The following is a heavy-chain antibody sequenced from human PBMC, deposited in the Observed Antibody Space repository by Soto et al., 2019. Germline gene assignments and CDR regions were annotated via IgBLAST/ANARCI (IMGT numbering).Heavy chain of an antibody. V-gene: IGHV4-4*07. CDR2: IYTSGST. D-gene: IGHD2-21*02. CDR1: GGSINSYY. Sequence: LSLTCTVSGGSINSYYWSWIRQPAGKGLEWIGRIYTSGSTNYNPSLKSRVTMSVDTSKNQFSLKLSSVTAADTAVYYCARWVVVVTGTSSKYYYGMDVWGQGTTVTVSS. CDR3: ARWVVVVTGTSSKYYYGMDV. J-gene: IGHJ6*02.